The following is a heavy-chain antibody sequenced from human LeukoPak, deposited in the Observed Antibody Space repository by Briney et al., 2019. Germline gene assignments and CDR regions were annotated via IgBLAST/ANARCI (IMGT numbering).Heavy chain of an antibody. D-gene: IGHD6-13*01. CDR2: IRYDGSNK. CDR1: GFTFSSYG. Sequence: GGSLRLSCAAFGFTFSSYGMHWVRQAPGKGLEWVAFIRYDGSNKYYADSVKGRFTISRDNSKNTLYLQMNSLRAEDTAVYYCAKDHKYRIAAAGRGWYFDYWGQGTLVTVSS. V-gene: IGHV3-30*02. CDR3: AKDHKYRIAAAGRGWYFDY. J-gene: IGHJ4*02.